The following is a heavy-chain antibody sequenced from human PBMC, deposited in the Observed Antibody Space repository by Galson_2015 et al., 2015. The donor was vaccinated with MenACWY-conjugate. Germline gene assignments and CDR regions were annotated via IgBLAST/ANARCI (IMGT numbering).Heavy chain of an antibody. D-gene: IGHD2-8*01. J-gene: IGHJ3*01. CDR1: GFIFSNYA. V-gene: IGHV3-23*01. CDR3: AKYFSTKNKGDAFDG. Sequence: SLRLSCAASGFIFSNYAMTWVRQAPGKGLEWVSGISGSGGNTYYADSVKGRFTISRDNSKNTMYLQVNSLRAEDTAVYYCAKYFSTKNKGDAFDGWGQGTL. CDR2: ISGSGGNT.